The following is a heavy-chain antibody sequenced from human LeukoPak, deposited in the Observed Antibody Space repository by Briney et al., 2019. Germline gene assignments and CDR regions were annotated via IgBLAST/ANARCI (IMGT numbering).Heavy chain of an antibody. J-gene: IGHJ4*02. CDR2: MNPNSGNT. D-gene: IGHD6-19*01. V-gene: IGHV1-8*01. Sequence: ASVKVSCKASGYTFTSYDINWVRQATGQGLEWMGWMNPNSGNTGYAQKFQGRVTMTRNTSISTAYMELSSLRSEDTAVYYCARPASGRWLVRADGELYLDYWGQETLVTVSS. CDR3: ARPASGRWLVRADGELYLDY. CDR1: GYTFTSYD.